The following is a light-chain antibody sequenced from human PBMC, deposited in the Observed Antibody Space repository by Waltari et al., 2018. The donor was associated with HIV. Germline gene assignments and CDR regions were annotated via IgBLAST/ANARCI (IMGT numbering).Light chain of an antibody. V-gene: IGLV6-57*01. CDR3: QSYDTSKHLI. Sequence: FMLPQPHSMSESPGRTVTISCTRSSGNIASNSVQWYQQRPGSSPITVIYEDTQRPPGVPERVYGCLDSSCNSAFRTISGLRYEDEADYYCQSYDTSKHLIFGGGTKLTVL. CDR1: SGNIASNS. CDR2: EDT. J-gene: IGLJ2*01.